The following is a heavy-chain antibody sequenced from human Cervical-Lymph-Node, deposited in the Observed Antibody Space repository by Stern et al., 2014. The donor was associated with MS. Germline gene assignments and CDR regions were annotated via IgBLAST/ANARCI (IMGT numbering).Heavy chain of an antibody. V-gene: IGHV1-69*09. CDR1: GGTFISSYA. J-gene: IGHJ5*02. Sequence: QVQLVESGADVKKPGSSVKVSCKSSGGTFISSYAVTWLRQAPGQGLEWMGRIIPILGLSIYAQKFQSRLTITADKSTNTVFMELTNLTSEDTAVYFCARGVVANRPAATQHNLFDPWGHGTLVTVSS. CDR3: ARGVVANRPAATQHNLFDP. D-gene: IGHD2-15*01. CDR2: IIPILGLS.